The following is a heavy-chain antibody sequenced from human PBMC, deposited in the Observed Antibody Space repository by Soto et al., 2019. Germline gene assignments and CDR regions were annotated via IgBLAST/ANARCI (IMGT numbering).Heavy chain of an antibody. D-gene: IGHD3-10*01. CDR3: ARGGAYYGSGSMQQYYYYYGMDV. Sequence: SETLSLTCAVYGGSFSGYYWSWIRQPPGKGLEWIGEINHSGSTNYNPSLKSRVTIAVDTYKNQFSLKLSSVTAADTAVYYCARGGAYYGSGSMQQYYYYYGMDVWGQGTTVTVSS. V-gene: IGHV4-34*01. CDR1: GGSFSGYY. CDR2: INHSGST. J-gene: IGHJ6*02.